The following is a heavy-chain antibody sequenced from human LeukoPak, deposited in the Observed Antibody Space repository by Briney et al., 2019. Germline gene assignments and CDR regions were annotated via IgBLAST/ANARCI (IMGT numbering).Heavy chain of an antibody. CDR2: TSYDVSNK. CDR3: ARDWGVDS. V-gene: IGHV3-30-3*01. Sequence: TGGSLRLSCAASGFTFSIYTMVWVRQAPGKGLEWVAVTSYDVSNKYYADSVKGRFTISRDNSNNTLYLQMSSLRGEDTAVYYCARDWGVDSWGQGTLVTVSS. CDR1: GFTFSIYT. D-gene: IGHD3-10*01. J-gene: IGHJ4*02.